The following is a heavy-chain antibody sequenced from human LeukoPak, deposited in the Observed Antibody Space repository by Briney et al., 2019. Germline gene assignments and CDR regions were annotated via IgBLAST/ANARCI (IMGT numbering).Heavy chain of an antibody. D-gene: IGHD1-26*01. V-gene: IGHV3-53*01. CDR2: VSGNGGSS. CDR1: GFPVSSNY. J-gene: IGHJ4*02. Sequence: GFPRPCCAASGFPVSSNYMSLGPPASGEGVELGSVVSGNGGSSFYAASVKRRFTISRDNSKNTLFLQVDSLRAEDSAIYYCARRKVGGTGDYWGQGTQVTVSS. CDR3: ARRKVGGTGDY.